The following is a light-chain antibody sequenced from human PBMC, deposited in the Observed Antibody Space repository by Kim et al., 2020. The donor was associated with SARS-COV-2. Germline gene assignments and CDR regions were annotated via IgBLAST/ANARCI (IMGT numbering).Light chain of an antibody. CDR1: QGIRNS. CDR2: EAS. Sequence: DIQMTQSPSSLSASVGDRVTITCRASQGIRNSLAWYQQKPGKAPKFLLYEASTLESGVPSRFSGSGSGTDYTLTISSLQPEDFATYYCQQYLTTPLTFGGGTKVDIK. CDR3: QQYLTTPLT. V-gene: IGKV1-NL1*01. J-gene: IGKJ4*01.